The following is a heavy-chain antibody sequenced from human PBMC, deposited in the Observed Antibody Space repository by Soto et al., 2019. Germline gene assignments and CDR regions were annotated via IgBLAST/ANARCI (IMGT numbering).Heavy chain of an antibody. CDR3: VRQGIDYLHGLVDV. CDR2: VYYTGDT. CDR1: SGPDRSHN. V-gene: IGHV4-59*08. Sequence: QVQLQQSGPRLVKPSETLSLTCTVSSGPDRSHNWGWIRQPPGRGLEWIGYVYYTGDTAYNPSLRSLVSISADPSTNDISLTLSSVTAADTAVYYCVRQGIDYLHGLVDVWGQGTTVSVSS. D-gene: IGHD4-17*01. J-gene: IGHJ6*02.